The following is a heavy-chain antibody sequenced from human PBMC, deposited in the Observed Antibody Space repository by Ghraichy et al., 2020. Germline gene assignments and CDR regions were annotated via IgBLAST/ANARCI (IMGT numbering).Heavy chain of an antibody. J-gene: IGHJ4*01. V-gene: IGHV1-3*01. D-gene: IGHD6-13*01. CDR2: KNAGNGNT. CDR1: GYTFTHYA. Sequence: ASVKVSCKASGYTFTHYAIHWVRQAPGQRLERMGWKNAGNGNTKYSQKFQGRVTITRETSASTAYIDLSSLRSEDTAVYFCARGFSLIAPIDYWGHGTLVTVSS. CDR3: ARGFSLIAPIDY.